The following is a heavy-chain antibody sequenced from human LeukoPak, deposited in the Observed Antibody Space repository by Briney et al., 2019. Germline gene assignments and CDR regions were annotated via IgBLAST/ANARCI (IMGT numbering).Heavy chain of an antibody. CDR3: ARDFSGSGYYYYYMDV. CDR1: GGSISSGSYY. J-gene: IGHJ6*03. D-gene: IGHD6-13*01. V-gene: IGHV4-61*02. Sequence: KTSETLSLTCTVSGGSISSGSYYWSWIRQPAGKGLEWIGRIYTSGSTNYNPSLKSRVTISVDTSKNQFSLKLSSVTAADTAVYYCARDFSGSGYYYYYMDVWGKGTTVTISS. CDR2: IYTSGST.